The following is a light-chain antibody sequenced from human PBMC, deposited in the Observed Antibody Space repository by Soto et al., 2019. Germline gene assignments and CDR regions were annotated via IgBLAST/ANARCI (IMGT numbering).Light chain of an antibody. CDR3: QQHRT. V-gene: IGKV3-11*01. CDR2: DAS. J-gene: IGKJ1*01. Sequence: EIVLTQSPATLSLSPGERATLSCRASQSIGSYLAWYQQKPGQAPRLLIYDASNRATGIPARFSGSGSGTDFTLTIRRLEPEDFAVYFCQQHRTFGQGTKVDIK. CDR1: QSIGSY.